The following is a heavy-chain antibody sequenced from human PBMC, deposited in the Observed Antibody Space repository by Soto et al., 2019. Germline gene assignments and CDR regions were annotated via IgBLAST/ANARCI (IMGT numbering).Heavy chain of an antibody. Sequence: QVQLVQSGAEVKKPGSSVKVSCKASGGTFSSYAISWVRQAPGQGLEWMGEIIPIFGTANYAQKFQGRVTMTADESTSPAYMELSSLRSEDTAVYYCARDRGPSSGYYPYWFDPWGQGTLVTVSS. J-gene: IGHJ5*02. D-gene: IGHD3-22*01. CDR3: ARDRGPSSGYYPYWFDP. CDR1: GGTFSSYA. CDR2: IIPIFGTA. V-gene: IGHV1-69*12.